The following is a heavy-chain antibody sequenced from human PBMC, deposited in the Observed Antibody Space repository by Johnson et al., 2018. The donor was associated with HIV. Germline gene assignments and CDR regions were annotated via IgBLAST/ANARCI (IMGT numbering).Heavy chain of an antibody. CDR2: IKQDGSEK. CDR3: AGAGGGPWGYGGSPGAFDI. V-gene: IGHV3-7*05. CDR1: GFTFSSYW. J-gene: IGHJ3*02. D-gene: IGHD1-26*01. Sequence: VQLVESGGGLVQPGGSLRLSCAASGFTFSSYWMSWVRQAPGKGLEWVANIKQDGSEKYYVDSVKGRFTISRDNAKNSLYLQMNSLRAEDTAVYYCAGAGGGPWGYGGSPGAFDIWGQGTTVTVSS.